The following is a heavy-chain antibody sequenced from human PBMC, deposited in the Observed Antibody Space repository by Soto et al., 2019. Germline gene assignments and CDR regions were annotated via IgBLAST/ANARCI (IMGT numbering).Heavy chain of an antibody. CDR1: GYSFTSYW. J-gene: IGHJ6*02. V-gene: IGHV5-10-1*01. CDR3: ARHAVVAAEYGMDV. CDR2: IDPSDSYT. Sequence: VESLKISCKGSGYSFTSYWISWVRQMPGKGLEWMGRIDPSDSYTNYSPSFQGHVTISADKSISTAYLQWSSLKASDTAMYYCARHAVVAAEYGMDVWGQGTTVTVSS. D-gene: IGHD2-15*01.